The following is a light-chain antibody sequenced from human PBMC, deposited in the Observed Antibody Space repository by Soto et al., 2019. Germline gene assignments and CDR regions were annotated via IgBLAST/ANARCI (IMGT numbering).Light chain of an antibody. CDR1: SSNIGSET. CDR3: AAWDDSLKGWV. Sequence: QSVLTQPPSASGTPGQRVTISCSGSSSNIGSETVNWYQQVPGTAPKLLIYANNQRPSGVPDRFSVSKSGTSASLAIGGLQCEDEADYYCAAWDDSLKGWVFGGGTKLTVL. J-gene: IGLJ3*02. V-gene: IGLV1-44*01. CDR2: ANN.